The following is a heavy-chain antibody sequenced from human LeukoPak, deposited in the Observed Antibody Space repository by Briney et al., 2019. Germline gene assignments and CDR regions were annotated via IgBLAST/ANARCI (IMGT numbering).Heavy chain of an antibody. CDR2: ISSSSSYI. J-gene: IGHJ4*02. Sequence: GGSLRLSCAASGFTFSSYSMNWVRQAPGKGLEWASSISSSSSYIYYADSVKGRFTISRDNAKNSLYLQMNSLRAEDTAVYYCARDEGSYVDYWGQGTLVTVSS. CDR1: GFTFSSYS. V-gene: IGHV3-21*01. CDR3: ARDEGSYVDY. D-gene: IGHD2-15*01.